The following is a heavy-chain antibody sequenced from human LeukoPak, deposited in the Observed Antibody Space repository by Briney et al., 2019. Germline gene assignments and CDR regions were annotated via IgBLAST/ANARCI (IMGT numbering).Heavy chain of an antibody. CDR2: ISYDGSNK. Sequence: GGSLRLSCAASGFTFSSYGMHWVRQAPGKGLEWVAVISYDGSNKYYADSVKGRFTISRDNSKNTLHLQMNSLRAEDTAVYYCAKDPRRGTVPAAIYYYFDYWGQGTLVTVSS. CDR3: AKDPRRGTVPAAIYYYFDY. J-gene: IGHJ4*02. CDR1: GFTFSSYG. V-gene: IGHV3-30*18. D-gene: IGHD2-2*01.